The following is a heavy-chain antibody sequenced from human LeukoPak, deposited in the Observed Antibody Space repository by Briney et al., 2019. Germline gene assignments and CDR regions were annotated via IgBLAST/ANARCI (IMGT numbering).Heavy chain of an antibody. D-gene: IGHD3-22*01. CDR3: AKRYYYDSSGYYYPY. V-gene: IGHV3-23*01. CDR1: GFTFSSYA. J-gene: IGHJ4*02. CDR2: ISGSGGST. Sequence: GGSLRLSCAASGFTFSSYAMSWVRQAPGKGLEWVSAISGSGGSTYYADSVKGRFTISRDNSKSTLYLQMYSLRAEDTAVYYCAKRYYYDSSGYYYPYWGQGTLVTVSS.